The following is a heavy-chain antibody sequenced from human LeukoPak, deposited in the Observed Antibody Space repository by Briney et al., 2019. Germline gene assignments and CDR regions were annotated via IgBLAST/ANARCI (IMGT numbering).Heavy chain of an antibody. J-gene: IGHJ4*02. D-gene: IGHD6-13*01. Sequence: PGESLKISCKGSGYSFTSYWIGWVRQMPGKGLEWMGIIYPGDSDTRYSPSFQGQVTISADKSISTAYLQWSSLKASDTAMYYCATHWGIAAAGTEFDYWGQGTLVTVSS. V-gene: IGHV5-51*01. CDR3: ATHWGIAAAGTEFDY. CDR1: GYSFTSYW. CDR2: IYPGDSDT.